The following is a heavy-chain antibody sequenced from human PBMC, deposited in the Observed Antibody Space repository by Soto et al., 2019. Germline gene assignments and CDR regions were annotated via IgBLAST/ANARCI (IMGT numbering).Heavy chain of an antibody. CDR1: GFTFSNAW. CDR2: IKSKTDGGTT. Sequence: GGSLRLSCAASGFTFSNAWMSWVRQAPGKGLEWVGRIKSKTDGGTTDYAAPVKGRFTISRDDSKNTLYLQMNSLKTEDTAVYYCTTGPLWFGPMYGMDVWGQGTTVTVSS. D-gene: IGHD3-10*01. J-gene: IGHJ6*02. V-gene: IGHV3-15*01. CDR3: TTGPLWFGPMYGMDV.